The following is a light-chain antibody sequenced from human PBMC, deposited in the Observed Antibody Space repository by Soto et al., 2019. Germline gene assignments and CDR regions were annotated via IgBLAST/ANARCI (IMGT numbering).Light chain of an antibody. V-gene: IGKV3D-15*01. CDR2: GVY. CDR3: QQYHSWPPRT. Sequence: EIMLTQSPATLSLSPVEIATLSCRASQSVSSNLAWYQQKPGQAPRLLIYGVYTRAPGIPARFSGSGSGTEFTLTISSLQSEDFAVYYCQQYHSWPPRTFGQGTKVDIK. CDR1: QSVSSN. J-gene: IGKJ1*01.